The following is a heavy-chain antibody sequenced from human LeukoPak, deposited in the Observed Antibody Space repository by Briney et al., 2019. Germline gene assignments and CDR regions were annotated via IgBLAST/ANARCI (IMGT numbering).Heavy chain of an antibody. CDR2: IYYSGST. Sequence: SETLSLTCTVSGGSISSSSYYWGWIRQPPGKGLEWIGSIYYSGSTYYNPSLKSRVTISVDTSKNQFSLKLSSVTAADTAVYYCAKEFNRGLPDYWGQGTLVTVPS. J-gene: IGHJ4*02. CDR3: AKEFNRGLPDY. D-gene: IGHD2-21*01. CDR1: GGSISSSSYY. V-gene: IGHV4-39*02.